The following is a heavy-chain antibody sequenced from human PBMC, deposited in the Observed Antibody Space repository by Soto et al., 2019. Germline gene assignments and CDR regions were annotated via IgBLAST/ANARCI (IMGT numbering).Heavy chain of an antibody. Sequence: PGKGLEWIGYIYYSASTNYTPSLKSRFTISRDNSKNTVYLQMNSLRLEDTAVYYCARGPSYSDSYFDYWGQGTLVTVSS. CDR2: IYYSAST. V-gene: IGHV3-66*03. J-gene: IGHJ4*02. CDR3: ARGPSYSDSYFDY. D-gene: IGHD4-17*01.